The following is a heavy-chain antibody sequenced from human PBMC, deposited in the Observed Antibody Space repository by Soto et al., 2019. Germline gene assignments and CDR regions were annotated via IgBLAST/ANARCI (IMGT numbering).Heavy chain of an antibody. V-gene: IGHV1-69*13. CDR2: IIPIFGTA. CDR1: GGTFSSYA. D-gene: IGHD3-22*01. J-gene: IGHJ6*02. Sequence: ASVKVSCKASGGTFSSYAISWVRQAPGQGLEWMGGIIPIFGTANYAQKFQGRVTITADESTSTAYMELSSLRSEDTAVYYCASTLAYYDSSGYTTALYGMDVWGQGTTVTVSS. CDR3: ASTLAYYDSSGYTTALYGMDV.